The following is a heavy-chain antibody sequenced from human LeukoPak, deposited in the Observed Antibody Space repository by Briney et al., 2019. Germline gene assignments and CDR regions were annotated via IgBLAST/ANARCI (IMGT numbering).Heavy chain of an antibody. CDR2: ISGSGGST. D-gene: IGHD3-10*01. Sequence: LPGGSLRLSCAASGFTFSSYAMSWVRQAPGKGLEWVSAISGSGGSTYYADSVKGRFTISRDNSKNTLYLQMNSLRAEDTAVYYCAKDRASPYYYYGMDVWGQGTTVTVSS. V-gene: IGHV3-23*01. CDR1: GFTFSSYA. CDR3: AKDRASPYYYYGMDV. J-gene: IGHJ6*02.